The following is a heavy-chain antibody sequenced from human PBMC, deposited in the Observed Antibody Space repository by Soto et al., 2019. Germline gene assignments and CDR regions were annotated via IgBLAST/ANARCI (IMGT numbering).Heavy chain of an antibody. CDR2: TYSSGGA. D-gene: IGHD3-10*01. V-gene: IGHV4-39*07. Sequence: SETLSLTCSISGGSINSNTYSWGWIRQPPGRGLEWIGNTYSSGGAYYDPSFKSRASISVDTSKSQVFLKLTSVTAADTAIYYCARTRGSAVYFYFYGLDVWGHGTTVTVSS. CDR3: ARTRGSAVYFYFYGLDV. CDR1: GGSINSNTYS. J-gene: IGHJ6*02.